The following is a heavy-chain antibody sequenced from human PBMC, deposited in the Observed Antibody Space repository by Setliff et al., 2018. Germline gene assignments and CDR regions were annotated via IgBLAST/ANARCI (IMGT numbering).Heavy chain of an antibody. Sequence: PGGSLKISCAASGFTFSSYWMSWVRQAPGKGLEWVALIWNDGSNKFYGDSVRGRFTISRDNSKSTLYLQMDSLRAEDTAVYYCARDHVYGSQYYYYYYGMDVWGQGTTVTVSS. CDR3: ARDHVYGSQYYYYYYGMDV. V-gene: IGHV3-33*08. D-gene: IGHD3-10*01. CDR1: GFTFSSYW. CDR2: IWNDGSNK. J-gene: IGHJ6*02.